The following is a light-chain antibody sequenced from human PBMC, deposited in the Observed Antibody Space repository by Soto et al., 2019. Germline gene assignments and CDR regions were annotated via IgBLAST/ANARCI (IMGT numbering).Light chain of an antibody. J-gene: IGLJ1*01. CDR3: CSYAGSSTYV. CDR2: EDS. CDR1: SRDFGSYNL. V-gene: IGLV2-23*01. Sequence: QSALTQPASVSGSPGQSITISCTGTSRDFGSYNLVSWYQQHPGKAPKLMIYEDSKRPSGVSNRFSGSKSGNTASLTISGLQAEDDADYYCCSYAGSSTYVFGTGTKLTVL.